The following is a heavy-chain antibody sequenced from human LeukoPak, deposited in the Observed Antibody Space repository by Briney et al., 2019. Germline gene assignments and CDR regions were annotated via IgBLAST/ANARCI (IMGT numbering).Heavy chain of an antibody. Sequence: GGSLRLSCAASGFTFSSYWMPWVRHVPGKGLVWVARVSEDGGTTSCADSVRGRFTISRDNAKNTLFLQMNSLRVEDTAVYYCARAGDGFDYWGQGTLVTVSS. CDR2: VSEDGGTT. D-gene: IGHD7-27*01. V-gene: IGHV3-74*01. J-gene: IGHJ4*02. CDR1: GFTFSSYW. CDR3: ARAGDGFDY.